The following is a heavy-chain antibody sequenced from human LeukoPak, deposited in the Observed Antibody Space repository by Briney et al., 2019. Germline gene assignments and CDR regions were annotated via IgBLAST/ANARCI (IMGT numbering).Heavy chain of an antibody. CDR1: GDSIIGYY. Sequence: SETLSLTCSVSGDSIIGYYWSWIRQAPGKGLEWVGSIYDDGSTYYSSTLKTRVTISGDPSKNEFSLTLTSVTAADTAVYYCARVEGVGASNEDYWGQGTLVIVS. CDR3: ARVEGVGASNEDY. J-gene: IGHJ4*02. V-gene: IGHV4-4*07. CDR2: IYDDGST. D-gene: IGHD1-26*01.